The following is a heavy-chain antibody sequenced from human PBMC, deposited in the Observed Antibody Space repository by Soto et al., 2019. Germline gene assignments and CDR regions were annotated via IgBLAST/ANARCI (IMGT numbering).Heavy chain of an antibody. J-gene: IGHJ3*02. CDR3: AKGVVPVAIRSAFDI. D-gene: IGHD2-2*02. CDR2: ISSGGGNT. V-gene: IGHV3-23*01. CDR1: GFTFSSYA. Sequence: GGSLRLSCAASGFTFSSYAMTWVRQAPGKGLEWVSAISSGGGNTDYADSVKGRFTISRDNSKNTLYLQMNSLRAGDTAVYYCAKGVVPVAIRSAFDIWGQGTMVTVSS.